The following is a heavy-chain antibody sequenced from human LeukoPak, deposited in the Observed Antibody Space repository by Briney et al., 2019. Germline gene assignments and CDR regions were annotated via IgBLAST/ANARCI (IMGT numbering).Heavy chain of an antibody. J-gene: IGHJ4*02. Sequence: SETLSLTCAVYGGSFSGYYWSWIRQPPGKGLEWIGEINHSGSTNYNPSLKSRVTISVDTSKNQFSLKLSSVTAADTAVYYCARGASYYAPFDYWGQGTLVTVSP. CDR3: ARGASYYAPFDY. CDR2: INHSGST. CDR1: GGSFSGYY. D-gene: IGHD3-10*01. V-gene: IGHV4-34*01.